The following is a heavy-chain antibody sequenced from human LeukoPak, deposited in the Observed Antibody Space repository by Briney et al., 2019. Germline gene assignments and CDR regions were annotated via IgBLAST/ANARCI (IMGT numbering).Heavy chain of an antibody. CDR2: VNPNGGGT. CDR1: GYTFTGYY. J-gene: IGHJ4*02. Sequence: ASVKVSCQASGYTFTGYYMHWVRQAPGQGLDWMGWVNPNGGGTNYAQSFQGRVTMTRDTSLSTAYMEPDRLTADDTAGYECGRDGSGRDRDLAYWGQGTLVTVSS. V-gene: IGHV1-2*02. CDR3: GRDGSGRDRDLAY.